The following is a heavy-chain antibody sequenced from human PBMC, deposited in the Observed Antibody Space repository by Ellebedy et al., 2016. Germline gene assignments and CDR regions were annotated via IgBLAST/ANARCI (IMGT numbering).Heavy chain of an antibody. Sequence: SETLSLXXTVSGGSISSYYWTWIRQRPGKGLEWIGYIYYGTSTHYNPSLKSRLDISVDTSKNQFSLKLTSVTAADTAVYYCARRAHSSPFNPWGQGMLVVVSS. V-gene: IGHV4-59*06. CDR2: IYYGTST. CDR1: GGSISSYY. J-gene: IGHJ5*02. D-gene: IGHD6-6*01. CDR3: ARRAHSSPFNP.